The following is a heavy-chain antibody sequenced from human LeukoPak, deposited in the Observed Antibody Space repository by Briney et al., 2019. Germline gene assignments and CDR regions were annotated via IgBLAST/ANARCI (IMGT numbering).Heavy chain of an antibody. CDR1: GYTFTGYY. Sequence: ASVRVSCKASGYTFTGYYMHWVRQAPGQGLEWMGWINPNSGGTNYAQKFQGRVTMTRDTSISIAYMELSRLRSDDTAVYYCARAFEWELPRVWGYWGQGTLVTVSS. J-gene: IGHJ4*02. CDR3: ARAFEWELPRVWGY. D-gene: IGHD1-26*01. V-gene: IGHV1-2*02. CDR2: INPNSGGT.